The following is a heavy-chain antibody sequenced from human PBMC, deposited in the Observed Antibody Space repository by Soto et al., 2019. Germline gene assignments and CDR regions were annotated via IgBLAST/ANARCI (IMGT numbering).Heavy chain of an antibody. V-gene: IGHV4-59*13. D-gene: IGHD3-3*01. CDR2: IYYSGNT. CDR1: GDSMSPFY. CDR3: ARGVYDYWSGYYAGSGLDV. Sequence: QAPLRESGPGLVKPSETLSLTCTVSGDSMSPFYWNWIRQSPVKGLEWIGYIYYSGNTNYNPSLKSRGAISVDTSKNQFYLKLSAVTASDTAVYYCARGVYDYWSGYYAGSGLDVWGQGTTVIVSS. J-gene: IGHJ6*02.